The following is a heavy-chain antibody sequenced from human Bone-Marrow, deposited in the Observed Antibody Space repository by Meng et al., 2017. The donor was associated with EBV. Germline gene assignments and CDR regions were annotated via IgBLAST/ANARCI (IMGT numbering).Heavy chain of an antibody. CDR3: AKDFEISGYWGLVS. Sequence: VQLVESGGGFIQPGVSLRLSGAASGFIVSSNHMIWVRQAPGKGLEWVSSLYNRGDTHYADSVKGRFTISRDNSKNTLYLQMNSLRAEDTAVYYCAKDFEISGYWGLVSWGQGTLVTVSS. CDR1: GFIVSSNH. CDR2: LYNRGDT. J-gene: IGHJ4*02. D-gene: IGHD3-22*01. V-gene: IGHV3-53*01.